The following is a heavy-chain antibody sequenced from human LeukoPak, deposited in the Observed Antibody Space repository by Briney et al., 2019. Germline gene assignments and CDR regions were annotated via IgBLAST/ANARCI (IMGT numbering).Heavy chain of an antibody. CDR3: ARKVYHRFDY. V-gene: IGHV3-23*01. Sequence: PGGSLRLSCVASGFTFSDYYMTWVRQAPGKGLEWVSAISTSGDNTYYADSVRGRFTISRDNSKNTLYLQMNSLRADDTAVYYCARKVYHRFDYWGQGTLVTVSS. CDR1: GFTFSDYY. D-gene: IGHD2-2*01. J-gene: IGHJ4*02. CDR2: ISTSGDNT.